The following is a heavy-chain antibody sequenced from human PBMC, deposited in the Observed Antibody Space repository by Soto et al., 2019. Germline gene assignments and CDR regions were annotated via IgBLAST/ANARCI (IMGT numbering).Heavy chain of an antibody. D-gene: IGHD1-20*01. Sequence: PSETLPLTCTVSGGSIGSGGHYWSWIRQHPGKGLEWIGYIYYSGSTYYNPSLKSRVTISVDTSKNQFSLKLSSVTAADTAVYYCASGITGADAFDIWGQGTMVTVSS. V-gene: IGHV4-31*02. CDR3: ASGITGADAFDI. CDR2: IYYSGST. CDR1: GGSIGSGGHY. J-gene: IGHJ3*02.